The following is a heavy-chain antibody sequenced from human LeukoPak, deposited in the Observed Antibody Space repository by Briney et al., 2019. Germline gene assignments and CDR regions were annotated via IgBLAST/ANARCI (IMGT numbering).Heavy chain of an antibody. CDR2: IIPIFGTA. J-gene: IGHJ4*02. CDR1: GGTFSSYA. CDR3: ARGRWYYYGSGSYYIDY. V-gene: IGHV1-69*13. D-gene: IGHD3-10*01. Sequence: GASVKVSCKASGGTFSSYAISWVRQAPGQGLEWMGGIIPIFGTANYAQKFQGRVTITADESTRTAYMELSRLRSDDTAVYYCARGRWYYYGSGSYYIDYWGQGTLVTVSS.